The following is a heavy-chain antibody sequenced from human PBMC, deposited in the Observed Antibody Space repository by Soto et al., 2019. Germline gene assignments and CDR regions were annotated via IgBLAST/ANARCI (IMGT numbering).Heavy chain of an antibody. D-gene: IGHD2-2*01. J-gene: IGHJ4*02. CDR1: GGSISSSSYY. V-gene: IGHV4-39*01. CDR3: ARRGVGVGPAATVYYFDY. Sequence: PSETLSLTCTVSGGSISSSSYYWGWIRQPPGKGLECIGSIYYSGSTYYNPSLKSRVTISVDTSKNQFSLKLSSVTAADTAVYYCARRGVGVGPAATVYYFDYWGQGTLVTVSS. CDR2: IYYSGST.